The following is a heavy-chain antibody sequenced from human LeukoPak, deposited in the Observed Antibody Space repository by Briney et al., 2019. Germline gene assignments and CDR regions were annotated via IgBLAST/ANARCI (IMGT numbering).Heavy chain of an antibody. V-gene: IGHV4-34*01. J-gene: IGHJ4*02. CDR1: GGSFSGCY. Sequence: SETLSLTCAVYGGSFSGCYWSWIRQPPGKGLEWIGEINHSGSTNYNPSLKSRVTISVDTSKNQFSLKLSSVTAADTAVYYCARGRPNEGYCSGGSCYGLDYWGQGTLVTVSS. D-gene: IGHD2-15*01. CDR3: ARGRPNEGYCSGGSCYGLDY. CDR2: INHSGST.